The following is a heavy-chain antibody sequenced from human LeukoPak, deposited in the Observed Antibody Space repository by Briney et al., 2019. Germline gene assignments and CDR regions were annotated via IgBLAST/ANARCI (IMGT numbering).Heavy chain of an antibody. Sequence: GGSLRLSCAASGFTFSSYSMNWVRQAPGKGLEWVSSISSSSSYIYYADSVKGRFTISRDNAKNSLYLQMNSLRAEDTAVYYCARVGVAISTFSDYWGQGTLVTVSS. V-gene: IGHV3-21*01. D-gene: IGHD5-12*01. J-gene: IGHJ4*02. CDR2: ISSSSSYI. CDR3: ARVGVAISTFSDY. CDR1: GFTFSSYS.